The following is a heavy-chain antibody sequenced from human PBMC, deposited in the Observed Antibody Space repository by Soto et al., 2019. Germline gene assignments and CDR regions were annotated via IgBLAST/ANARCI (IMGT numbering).Heavy chain of an antibody. CDR2: INHSGST. Sequence: SETLSLTCAVYGGSFSGYYWSWIRQPPGKGLEWIGEINHSGSTNYNPSLKSRVTISVDTSKNQFSLKLGSVTAADTAVYYCAREGGGGDSSSWYVGGLWGPRYYYYYMDVWGKGTTVTVSS. CDR3: AREGGGGDSSSWYVGGLWGPRYYYYYMDV. CDR1: GGSFSGYY. J-gene: IGHJ6*03. V-gene: IGHV4-34*01. D-gene: IGHD6-13*01.